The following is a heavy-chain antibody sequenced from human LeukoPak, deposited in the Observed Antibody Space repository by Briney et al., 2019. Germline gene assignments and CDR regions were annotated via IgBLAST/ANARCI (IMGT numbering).Heavy chain of an antibody. J-gene: IGHJ4*02. V-gene: IGHV3-74*01. CDR3: ARYNRSGLGYDH. CDR1: GFTFSDNW. Sequence: GGSLRLSCAASGFTFSDNWMYWVRQAPGRGLVWVSCINSAGDSTRSADSVKGRFTISRDSAKNTLYLQMNSLRAEDMAVYYCARYNRSGLGYDHWGQGTLVTVSS. CDR2: INSAGDST. D-gene: IGHD3-22*01.